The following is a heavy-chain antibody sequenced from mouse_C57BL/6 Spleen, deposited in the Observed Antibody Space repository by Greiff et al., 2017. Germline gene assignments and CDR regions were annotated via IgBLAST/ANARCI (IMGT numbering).Heavy chain of an antibody. CDR3: ARRWVGAMDY. J-gene: IGHJ4*01. CDR2: IDPSDSYT. D-gene: IGHD1-1*02. Sequence: QVQLQQPGAELVKPGASVKLSCKASGYTFTSYWMQWVKQRPGQGLEWIGEIDPSDSYTNYDQKFKGKATLTVDTSSSTAYMQLSSLTSDDSAVYYCARRWVGAMDYWGQGTSVTVSS. V-gene: IGHV1-50*01. CDR1: GYTFTSYW.